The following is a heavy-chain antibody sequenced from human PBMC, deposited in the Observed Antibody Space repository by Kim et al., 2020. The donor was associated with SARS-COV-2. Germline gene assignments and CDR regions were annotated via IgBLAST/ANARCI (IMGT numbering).Heavy chain of an antibody. CDR3: ARARGCSGGSCYFADY. J-gene: IGHJ4*02. V-gene: IGHV1-69*13. CDR1: EDNFNRFA. CDR2: IIPVFDKI. D-gene: IGHD2-15*01. Sequence: SVKVSCKTSEDNFNRFAITWVRQARGQGLEWVGGIIPVFDKINYAEKFQDRVSITADESTSTVYMEMNSLRFEDTAVYYCARARGCSGGSCYFADYWGPGTQVTVSS.